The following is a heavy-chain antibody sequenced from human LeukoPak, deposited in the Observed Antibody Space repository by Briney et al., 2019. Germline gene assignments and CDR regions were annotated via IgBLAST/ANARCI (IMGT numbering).Heavy chain of an antibody. CDR2: IYSGGHT. Sequence: GGSLRLSCAASGFTVSSNYMSWVRQAPGKGLEWVSVIYSGGHTYYADSVRGRFTISRDNSRNTVYLQMNSLRAEDTAVYYCAKDDRWLQFCCWGQGTLVTVSA. J-gene: IGHJ4*02. CDR1: GFTVSSNY. CDR3: AKDDRWLQFCC. V-gene: IGHV3-53*01. D-gene: IGHD5-24*01.